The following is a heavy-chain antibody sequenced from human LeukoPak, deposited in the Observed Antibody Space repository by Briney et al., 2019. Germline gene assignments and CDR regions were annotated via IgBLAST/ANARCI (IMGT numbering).Heavy chain of an antibody. D-gene: IGHD1-26*01. Sequence: PEASVKVSCKASGYTFTGYYMHWVRQAPRQGLEWMGRINPNSGCTNYAQKFQGRVTMTRDTSISTAYMELSRLRSDDTAVYYCAREGIVGATNLDYWGQGTLVTVSS. CDR3: AREGIVGATNLDY. CDR1: GYTFTGYY. CDR2: INPNSGCT. V-gene: IGHV1-2*06. J-gene: IGHJ4*02.